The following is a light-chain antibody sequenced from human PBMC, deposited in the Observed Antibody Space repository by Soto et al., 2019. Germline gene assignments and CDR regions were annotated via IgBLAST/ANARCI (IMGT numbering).Light chain of an antibody. CDR1: QGVSTW. Sequence: DKKMTQSPASVSASVGDRATITCRASQGVSTWLAWYQQKPGKAPNLLIYTASSLQSGVPSRFSGSGSGTDFTLTINGLQPEDFATYYCQQAASFPIPFCQGTRLEI. J-gene: IGKJ5*01. V-gene: IGKV1-12*01. CDR3: QQAASFPIP. CDR2: TAS.